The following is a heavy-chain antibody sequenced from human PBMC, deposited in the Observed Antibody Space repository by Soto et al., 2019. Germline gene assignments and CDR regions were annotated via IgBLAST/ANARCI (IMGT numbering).Heavy chain of an antibody. CDR2: IFSNDEK. J-gene: IGHJ4*02. Sequence: QVTLKESGPVLLKPTETLTLTCTVSGFSLSIAGMGVSWVRQPPGKALEWLAHIFSNDEKSYNTSLKSRLTISKDSSRGQVVLTITHIDPLDTATYSCARIPRRSGWEGFDYWGQGTLVTVSS. V-gene: IGHV2-26*01. CDR3: ARIPRRSGWEGFDY. D-gene: IGHD6-19*01. CDR1: GFSLSIAGMG.